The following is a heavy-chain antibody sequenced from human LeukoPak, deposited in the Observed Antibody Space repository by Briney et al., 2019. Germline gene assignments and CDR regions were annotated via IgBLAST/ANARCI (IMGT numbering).Heavy chain of an antibody. Sequence: ETLSLTCTVSGGSISSYYWSWIRQPPGKGLEWIGYIYYSGSTNYNPSLKSRVTISVDTSKNQLSLKLSSVTAADTAVYYCARESPPGIAAAGTWYWGQGTLVTVSS. D-gene: IGHD6-13*01. CDR2: IYYSGST. CDR3: ARESPPGIAAAGTWY. J-gene: IGHJ4*02. CDR1: GGSISSYY. V-gene: IGHV4-59*12.